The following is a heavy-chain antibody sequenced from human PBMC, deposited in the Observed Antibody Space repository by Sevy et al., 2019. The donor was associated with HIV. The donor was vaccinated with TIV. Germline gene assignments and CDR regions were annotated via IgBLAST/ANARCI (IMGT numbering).Heavy chain of an antibody. CDR1: GGSFSGYY. D-gene: IGHD2-2*02. J-gene: IGHJ6*02. Sequence: SETRSLTCAVYGGSFSGYYWSWIRQPPGKGLEWIGEINHSGSTNYNPSLKSRVTISVDTSKNQFSLKLSSVTAADTAVYYCARVIRGYCSSTSCYNYYYYGMDVWGQGTTVTVSS. CDR2: INHSGST. CDR3: ARVIRGYCSSTSCYNYYYYGMDV. V-gene: IGHV4-34*01.